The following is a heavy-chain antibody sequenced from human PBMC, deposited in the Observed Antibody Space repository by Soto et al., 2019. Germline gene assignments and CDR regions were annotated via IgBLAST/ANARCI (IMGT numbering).Heavy chain of an antibody. D-gene: IGHD1-1*01. J-gene: IGHJ6*02. CDR2: INAGNGNT. Sequence: QVQLVQSGAEEKKPGASVKVSCKASGYTFTSYAIHWVRQAPGQRLEWMGRINAGNGNTKYSQKFQRRITTTSDTSGGTAYLALGSVISEGAAVYSCASSRDQLVPYGMHVWGQGTTVTVSS. CDR1: GYTFTSYA. V-gene: IGHV1-3*05. CDR3: ASSRDQLVPYGMHV.